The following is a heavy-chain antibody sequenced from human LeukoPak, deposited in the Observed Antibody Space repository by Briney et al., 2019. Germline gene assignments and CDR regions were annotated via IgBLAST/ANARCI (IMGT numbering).Heavy chain of an antibody. J-gene: IGHJ4*02. D-gene: IGHD2-21*02. CDR3: ARAPPPYCGGDCYFGYFDY. CDR2: IKQDGSEK. Sequence: GGSLRLSCAASGFTFSSYWMSWVRQAPGKGLELVANIKQDGSEKYYVDSVKGRFTISRDNAKNSLYLQMNSLRAEDTAVYYCARAPPPYCGGDCYFGYFDYWGQGTLITVSS. CDR1: GFTFSSYW. V-gene: IGHV3-7*04.